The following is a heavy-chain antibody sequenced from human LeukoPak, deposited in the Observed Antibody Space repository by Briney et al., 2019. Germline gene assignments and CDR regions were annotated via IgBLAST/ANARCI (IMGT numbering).Heavy chain of an antibody. CDR3: AKDFGLRSEGAFDI. D-gene: IGHD5-12*01. CDR1: GFTFDDYT. Sequence: GGSLRLSCAASGFTFDDYTMHWVRQAPGKGLEWVSLISWDGGSTYYADSVKGRFTISRDNSKNSLHLQMNSLRTEDTALYYCAKDFGLRSEGAFDIWGQGTMVTVSS. V-gene: IGHV3-43*01. J-gene: IGHJ3*02. CDR2: ISWDGGST.